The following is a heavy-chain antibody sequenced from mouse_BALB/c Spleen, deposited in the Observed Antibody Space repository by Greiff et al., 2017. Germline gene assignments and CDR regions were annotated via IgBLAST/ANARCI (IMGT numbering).Heavy chain of an antibody. CDR2: ISSGGSYT. V-gene: IGHV5-9-4*01. D-gene: IGHD2-10*02. CDR3: ARDREYGNRYFDV. CDR1: GFTFSSYA. Sequence: EVMLVESGGGLVKPGGSLKLSCAASGFTFSSYAMSWVRQSPEKRLEWVAEISSGGSYTYYPDTVTGRFTISRDNAKNTLYLEMSSLRSEDTAMYYCARDREYGNRYFDVWGAGTTVTVSS. J-gene: IGHJ1*01.